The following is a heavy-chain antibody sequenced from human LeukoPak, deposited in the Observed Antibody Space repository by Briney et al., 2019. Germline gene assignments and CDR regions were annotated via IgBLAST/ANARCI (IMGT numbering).Heavy chain of an antibody. J-gene: IGHJ4*02. Sequence: GGSRRLSCAVSGFTFRNYGMHWFGRSPGKGREGWAVISIDGREKYYAHSVKGRFTISRDNSKNTLYLQMSSLRGDDTAVYYCANPQSRGYDYLDYWGQGTLVTVSS. CDR2: ISIDGREK. V-gene: IGHV3-30*18. CDR3: ANPQSRGYDYLDY. CDR1: GFTFRNYG. D-gene: IGHD5-12*01.